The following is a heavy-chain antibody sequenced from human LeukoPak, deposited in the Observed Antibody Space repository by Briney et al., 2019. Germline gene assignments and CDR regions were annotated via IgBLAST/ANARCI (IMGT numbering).Heavy chain of an antibody. CDR3: AHRAYSNYRLLYNWFDP. Sequence: SGPTLVNPTQTLTLTCTFSGFSLSTSGVGVGWIRQPPGKALEWLALIYWNDDKRYSPSLKSRLTFTQDTSKNQVVLTMTNMDPVDTATYYCAHRAYSNYRLLYNWFDPWGQGTLVTVSS. D-gene: IGHD4-11*01. J-gene: IGHJ5*02. V-gene: IGHV2-5*01. CDR1: GFSLSTSGVG. CDR2: IYWNDDK.